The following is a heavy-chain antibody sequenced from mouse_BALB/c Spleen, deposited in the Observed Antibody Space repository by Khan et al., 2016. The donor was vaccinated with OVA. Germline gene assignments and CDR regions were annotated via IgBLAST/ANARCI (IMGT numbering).Heavy chain of an antibody. CDR3: VREWGAWVPN. CDR2: IYPGSNNT. CDR1: GYTFTDYN. V-gene: IGHV1-77*01. Sequence: QVQLKQSGAELARPGASVKLSCKASGYTFTDYNINWVKQRTGQGLEWIGEIYPGSNNTYYNEKFTGKATLTADTSSSTAYMQLSSLTSEDSAVYCCVREWGAWVPNWGQGTLVTVSA. J-gene: IGHJ3*01.